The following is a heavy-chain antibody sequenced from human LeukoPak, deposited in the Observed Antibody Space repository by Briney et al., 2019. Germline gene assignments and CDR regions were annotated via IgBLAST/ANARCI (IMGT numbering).Heavy chain of an antibody. CDR3: AREERDHGDY. D-gene: IGHD1-14*01. V-gene: IGHV4-38-2*02. CDR1: GYSISSGYY. CDR2: IYHSGST. Sequence: PSETLSLTCAVSGYSISSGYYWGWIRQPPGKGLEWIGSIYHSGSTYYNPSLKSRVTISVDTSKNQFSLKLSFVTAADTAVYYCAREERDHGDYWGQGTLVTVSS. J-gene: IGHJ4*02.